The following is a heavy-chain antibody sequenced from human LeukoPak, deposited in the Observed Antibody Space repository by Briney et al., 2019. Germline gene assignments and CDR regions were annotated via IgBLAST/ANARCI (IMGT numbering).Heavy chain of an antibody. CDR3: ARSPAVAGTAFDY. J-gene: IGHJ4*02. V-gene: IGHV3-30-3*01. CDR2: ISYDGSNK. D-gene: IGHD6-19*01. CDR1: GFTFSSYA. Sequence: PGGSLRLSCGASGFTFSSYAMHWVRQAPGKGLEWVAVISYDGSNKYYADSVKGRFTISRDNSKNTLYLQMNSLRAEDTAVYYCARSPAVAGTAFDYWGQGTLVTVSS.